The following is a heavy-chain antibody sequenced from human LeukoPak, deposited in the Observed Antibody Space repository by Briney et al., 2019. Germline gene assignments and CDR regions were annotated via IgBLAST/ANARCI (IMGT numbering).Heavy chain of an antibody. CDR3: ARDPVAGPYYFDY. J-gene: IGHJ4*02. D-gene: IGHD6-19*01. Sequence: SETPSLTCIVSGGSISSSSYCWGWIRQPPGKGLEWIGSIYHSGSTYYNPSLKSRVTISVDTSKKQFSLKLSSVTAADTAVYYCARDPVAGPYYFDYWGQGTLVTVSS. CDR1: GGSISSSSYC. CDR2: IYHSGST. V-gene: IGHV4-39*07.